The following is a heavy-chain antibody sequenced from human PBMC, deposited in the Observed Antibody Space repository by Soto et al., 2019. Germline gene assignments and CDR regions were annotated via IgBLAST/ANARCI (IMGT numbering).Heavy chain of an antibody. Sequence: SETLSLTCAVYGGSFDGFYWCWVRQCPGKGLEWIGEISHDGGTNYSPSLASRISISADTSKNQFSLHLKSVTAADTGLYYCARGQLVCYLDLRRYSRYMDVWGQGTMVSVS. CDR3: ARGQLVCYLDLRRYSRYMDV. CDR2: ISHDGGT. V-gene: IGHV4-34*01. D-gene: IGHD1-1*01. CDR1: GGSFDGFY. J-gene: IGHJ6*02.